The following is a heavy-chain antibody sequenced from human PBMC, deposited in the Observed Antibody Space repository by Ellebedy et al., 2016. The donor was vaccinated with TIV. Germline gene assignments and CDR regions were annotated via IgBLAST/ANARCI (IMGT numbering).Heavy chain of an antibody. J-gene: IGHJ4*02. CDR2: ISGSGDIT. V-gene: IGHV3-23*01. CDR1: GFSFSSYN. D-gene: IGHD6-19*01. Sequence: GESLKISCAASGFSFSSYNMNWVRQAPGKGLEWVSAISGSGDITYYADSVKGRLTISRDTSKNTLYLQMNSLRAEDTAVYYCAKDHGWLSRDWGQGTLVIVSS. CDR3: AKDHGWLSRD.